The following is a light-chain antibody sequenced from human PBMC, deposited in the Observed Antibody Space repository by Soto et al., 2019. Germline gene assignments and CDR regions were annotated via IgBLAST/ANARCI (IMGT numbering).Light chain of an antibody. V-gene: IGLV2-14*01. CDR1: SSDIGSYNY. J-gene: IGLJ2*01. Sequence: QSALTQPASVSGSPGQSITISCTGTSSDIGSYNYVSWYQQHPGKAPKLMIYEVSNRPAGVSNRFSGSKSDNTASLTISGLQAEDEADYYCISYTSSNTPPPVVFGGGTKVTVL. CDR2: EVS. CDR3: ISYTSSNTPPPVV.